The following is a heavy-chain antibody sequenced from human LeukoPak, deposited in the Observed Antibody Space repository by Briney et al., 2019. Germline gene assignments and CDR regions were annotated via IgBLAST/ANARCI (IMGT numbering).Heavy chain of an antibody. V-gene: IGHV1-2*02. CDR2: INPISGGT. CDR1: GYIFTDHY. J-gene: IGHJ4*02. CDR3: AKEGLRVGAPRNYFDY. Sequence: ASVKVSCKASGYIFTDHYMHWVRQAPGQGPEWMGWINPISGGTNYAQKFQGRVTMTRDTSSSTAYIELSSLTSEDMAVYYCAKEGLRVGAPRNYFDYWGQGTLVTVSS. D-gene: IGHD1-26*01.